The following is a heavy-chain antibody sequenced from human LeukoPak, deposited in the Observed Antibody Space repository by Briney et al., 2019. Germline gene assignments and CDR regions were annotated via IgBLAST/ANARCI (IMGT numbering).Heavy chain of an antibody. V-gene: IGHV1-18*01. J-gene: IGHJ4*02. CDR3: ARSKYQLLYNGLDY. D-gene: IGHD2-2*02. CDR1: GYTFTSYG. Sequence: PLASVKVSCKASGYTFTSYGINWVRQAPGQGLEWMGWISAYNGNTNYAQKLQSRVTMTTDTSTSTAYMELRSLRSDDTAVYYCARSKYQLLYNGLDYWGQGTLVTVSS. CDR2: ISAYNGNT.